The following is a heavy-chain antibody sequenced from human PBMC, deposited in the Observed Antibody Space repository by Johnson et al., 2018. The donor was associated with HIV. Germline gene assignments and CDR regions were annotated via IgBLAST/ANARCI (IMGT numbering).Heavy chain of an antibody. CDR2: ISWNSGSI. J-gene: IGHJ3*02. V-gene: IGHV3-9*01. Sequence: VLLVESGGGLVQPGRSLRLSCAASGFTFDDYAMHWVRQAPGKGLEWVSGISWNSGSIGYADSVKGRFTISRDNAKNSLYLQMHSLRAEDTAAYYCAKADDLEDTSGYLSAFDIWGQGTMVTVSS. D-gene: IGHD3-22*01. CDR1: GFTFDDYA. CDR3: AKADDLEDTSGYLSAFDI.